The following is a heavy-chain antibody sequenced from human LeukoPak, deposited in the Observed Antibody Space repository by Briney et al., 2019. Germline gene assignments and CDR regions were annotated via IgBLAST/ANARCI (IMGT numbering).Heavy chain of an antibody. CDR2: IKQDGSEK. CDR1: GFTFSSYW. J-gene: IGHJ6*03. Sequence: GGSLRLSCAASGFTFSSYWMSWVRQAPGKGLEWVANIKQDGSEKYYVDSVKGRFTISRDNAKNSLYLQMNSLRAEDTAVYYCAKGGADYDILTGYRPTYYYYYMDVWGKGTTVTISS. CDR3: AKGGADYDILTGYRPTYYYYYMDV. D-gene: IGHD3-9*01. V-gene: IGHV3-7*01.